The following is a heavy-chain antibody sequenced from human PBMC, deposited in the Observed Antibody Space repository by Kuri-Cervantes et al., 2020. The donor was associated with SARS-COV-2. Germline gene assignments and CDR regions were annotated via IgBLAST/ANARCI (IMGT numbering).Heavy chain of an antibody. D-gene: IGHD3-10*01. CDR1: GFTFSSYA. CDR2: IYSGGSST. Sequence: ETLSLTCAASGFTFSSYAMSWVRQAPGKGLEWVSVIYSGGSSTYYADPVKGRFTISRDNSKNTLYLQMNSLRAEDTAVYYCASMARGNYGMDVWGQGTTVTVSS. V-gene: IGHV3-23*03. CDR3: ASMARGNYGMDV. J-gene: IGHJ6*02.